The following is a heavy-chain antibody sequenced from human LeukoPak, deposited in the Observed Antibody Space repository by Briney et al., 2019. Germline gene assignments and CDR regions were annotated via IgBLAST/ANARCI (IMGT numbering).Heavy chain of an antibody. CDR3: ARHRVVPAAIRLYFDY. Sequence: SETLSLTCNVSGVSISLYHWNWLRQPAGKGLEWIGRTYPSEATRYNPSLNSRVTMSLDTSSNQLSLKLSSVTAADTAVYYCARHRVVPAAIRLYFDYWGQGTLVTVSS. V-gene: IGHV4-4*07. CDR1: GVSISLYH. J-gene: IGHJ4*02. CDR2: TYPSEAT. D-gene: IGHD2-2*01.